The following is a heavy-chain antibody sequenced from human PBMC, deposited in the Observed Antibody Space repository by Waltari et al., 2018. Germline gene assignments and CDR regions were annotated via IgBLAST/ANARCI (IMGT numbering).Heavy chain of an antibody. V-gene: IGHV4-59*01. CDR3: ARGNWWELLRPPAFDI. J-gene: IGHJ3*02. D-gene: IGHD1-26*01. CDR1: GGPISSYY. Sequence: QVQLQESGPGLVKPSETLSLTCTVSGGPISSYYWSWIRQPPGKGLEWIGYIYDSGRTNHTPYPLSPVTISGDPSKTQFSRKLGSVTAADTAVYYCARGNWWELLRPPAFDIWGQGTMVTVSS. CDR2: IYDSGRT.